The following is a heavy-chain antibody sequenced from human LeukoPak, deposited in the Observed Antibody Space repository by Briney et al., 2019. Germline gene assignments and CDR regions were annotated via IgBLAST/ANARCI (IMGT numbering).Heavy chain of an antibody. V-gene: IGHV5-51*01. CDR2: IYPGDSDT. CDR3: ARAGVADFSDAFDI. J-gene: IGHJ3*02. CDR1: GYSFSNYW. D-gene: IGHD6-19*01. Sequence: GESLQISCQGSGYSFSNYWIGWVRQMPGKGLEWMGIIYPGDSDTRYSPSFQGQVTISADKSISTAYLQWSGLKASDTAMYYCARAGVADFSDAFDIWGQGTMVTVSS.